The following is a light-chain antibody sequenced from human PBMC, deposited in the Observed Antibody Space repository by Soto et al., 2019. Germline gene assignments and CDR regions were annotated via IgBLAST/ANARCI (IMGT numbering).Light chain of an antibody. J-gene: IGLJ1*01. V-gene: IGLV2-8*01. CDR2: EVS. CDR1: SSDVGGYNY. CDR3: RSYAGSNHGGAL. Sequence: QSALTQPPSASGSPGQSVTISCTGTSSDVGGYNYVSWYQQHPGKAPKLMIYEVSKRPSGVPDRFSGSKSGNTASLTVSGLQAGDEADYFCRSYAGSNHGGALIGTGTKVTVL.